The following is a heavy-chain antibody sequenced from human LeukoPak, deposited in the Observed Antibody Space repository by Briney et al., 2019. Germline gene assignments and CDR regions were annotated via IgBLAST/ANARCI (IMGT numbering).Heavy chain of an antibody. D-gene: IGHD2-2*01. V-gene: IGHV5-51*01. Sequence: GESLKISCKGSGYTFTSYWIGWVRQMPGKGLEWMGIIYPGDSDTRYSPSFQGQVTISADKSISTAYLQWSSLKASDTAMYYCATRGPYCSSTSCRNFDYWGKGTLVTVSS. J-gene: IGHJ4*02. CDR2: IYPGDSDT. CDR1: GYTFTSYW. CDR3: ATRGPYCSSTSCRNFDY.